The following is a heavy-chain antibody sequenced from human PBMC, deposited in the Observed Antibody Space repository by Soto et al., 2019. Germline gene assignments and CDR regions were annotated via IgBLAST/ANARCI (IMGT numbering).Heavy chain of an antibody. Sequence: QVQLVESGGGVVQPGRSLRLSCAASGFTFSSYGMHWVRQAPGKGLEWVAVISYDGSNKYYADSVKGRFTISRDNSKNTLYLQMNSLRAEDTAVYYCAKDLLSKAGGLSYYYGMDVWGQGTTVTVSS. CDR1: GFTFSSYG. V-gene: IGHV3-30*18. CDR2: ISYDGSNK. J-gene: IGHJ6*02. D-gene: IGHD3-10*01. CDR3: AKDLLSKAGGLSYYYGMDV.